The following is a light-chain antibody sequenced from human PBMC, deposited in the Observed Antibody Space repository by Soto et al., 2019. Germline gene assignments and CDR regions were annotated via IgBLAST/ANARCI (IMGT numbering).Light chain of an antibody. CDR1: QSVSSN. V-gene: IGKV3-15*01. CDR2: GAS. Sequence: EIVMTQSPATLSVSPGERVTLSCRASQSVSSNLAWYQQKPGQAPRLLIYGASTRATGIPARFSGSGSGTEFTLTISSLQSEDFAVYYCQRGLTFGGGTKVEIK. CDR3: QRGLT. J-gene: IGKJ4*01.